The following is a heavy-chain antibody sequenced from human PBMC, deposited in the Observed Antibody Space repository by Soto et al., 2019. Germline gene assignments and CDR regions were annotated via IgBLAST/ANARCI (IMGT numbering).Heavy chain of an antibody. CDR1: GFAFMTYG. CDR3: AKAAASAGSSGYYAMDV. V-gene: IGHV3-23*01. Sequence: EVQLLESGGGLVQPGGSLRLSCTASGFAFMTYGMHWVRQAPGKGLEWVGNINDRGSNTVYADSVKGRFTISRDNSRNTLTLQMNTRRAEDTAIYDCAKAAASAGSSGYYAMDVWGQGTTVTVSS. J-gene: IGHJ6*02. D-gene: IGHD6-13*01. CDR2: INDRGSNT.